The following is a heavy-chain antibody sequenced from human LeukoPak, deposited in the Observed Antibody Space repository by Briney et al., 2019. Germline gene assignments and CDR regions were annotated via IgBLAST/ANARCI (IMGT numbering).Heavy chain of an antibody. J-gene: IGHJ4*02. CDR3: ATMTTVTMYSYYFDS. CDR1: GDSIDDSY. V-gene: IGHV4-59*01. CDR2: ISYSGST. Sequence: NSSETLSLTCTVSGDSIDDSYWSWIRQSPGKELEWIGYISYSGSTNYNPSLKSRVTISFDTSKNQFSLRLTSVTAADTAVYSCATMTTVTMYSYYFDSWGQGTLVTVSS. D-gene: IGHD4-11*01.